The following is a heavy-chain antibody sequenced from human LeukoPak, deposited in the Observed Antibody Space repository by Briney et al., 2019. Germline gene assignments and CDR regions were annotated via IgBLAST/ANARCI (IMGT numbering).Heavy chain of an antibody. CDR3: ARAYSYYDSSGYY. V-gene: IGHV3-74*01. D-gene: IGHD3-22*01. CDR2: INSDGSST. Sequence: GGSLRLSCAASGFSFSSTWMHWVRQVPGKGLVWVSRINSDGSSTIYADSVKGRFTISRDNAKNSLYLQMNSLRAEDTAVYYCARAYSYYDSSGYYWGQGTLVTVSS. J-gene: IGHJ4*02. CDR1: GFSFSSTW.